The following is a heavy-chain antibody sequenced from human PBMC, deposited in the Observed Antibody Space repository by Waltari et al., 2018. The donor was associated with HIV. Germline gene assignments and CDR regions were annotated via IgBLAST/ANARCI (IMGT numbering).Heavy chain of an antibody. CDR3: ASTEEETAMVRFFDY. D-gene: IGHD5-18*01. Sequence: QVQLQESGPGLVKASQTLSLTCTVSGGSVSRSTFYWTWIRQPAGKGLEWVGPMYSSGSTKYNPSLKSRVTISGDTSKNQFSLNLSSVSAADTAVYYCASTEEETAMVRFFDYWGRGTLVTVAP. CDR2: MYSSGST. V-gene: IGHV4-61*02. J-gene: IGHJ4*02. CDR1: GGSVSRSTFY.